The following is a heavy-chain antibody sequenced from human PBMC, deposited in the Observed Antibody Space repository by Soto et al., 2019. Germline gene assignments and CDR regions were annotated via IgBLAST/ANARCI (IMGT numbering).Heavy chain of an antibody. CDR2: INWNGGST. Sequence: PGGSLRLSCAASGFTFDDDGMSWVRQAPGKGLEWVSGINWNGGSTGYADSVKGRFTISRDNAKNSLYLQMNSLRAEDTALYHCARDSRTFILRARGWFDPWGQGTLVTVSS. J-gene: IGHJ5*02. CDR1: GFTFDDDG. CDR3: ARDSRTFILRARGWFDP. D-gene: IGHD3-10*01. V-gene: IGHV3-20*01.